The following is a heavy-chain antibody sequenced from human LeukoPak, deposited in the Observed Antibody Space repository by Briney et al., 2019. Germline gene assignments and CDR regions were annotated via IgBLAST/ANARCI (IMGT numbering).Heavy chain of an antibody. V-gene: IGHV4-31*03. Sequence: KSSETLSLTCTVSGGSSSSGDYFWNWIRQPPGKGLEWIGYIYYSGSTYYNPSLKSRLTISVDTSKNQFSLKLSSVTAADTAVYYCARSTDCSGGSCFVDSWGQGTLVTVSS. D-gene: IGHD2-15*01. J-gene: IGHJ4*02. CDR1: GGSSSSGDYF. CDR2: IYYSGST. CDR3: ARSTDCSGGSCFVDS.